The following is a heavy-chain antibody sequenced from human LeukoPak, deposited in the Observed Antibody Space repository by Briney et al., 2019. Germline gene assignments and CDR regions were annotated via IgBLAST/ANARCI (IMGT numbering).Heavy chain of an antibody. CDR1: GFTFSSYS. CDR2: ISSSSSYI. CDR3: AHNDDWTFAY. V-gene: IGHV3-21*01. Sequence: GGSLRLSCAASGFTFSSYSMNWVRQAPGKGLEWVSSISSSSSYIYYADSVKGRFTISRDNAKNSLYLQMNNLRVEDTALYFCAHNDDWTFAYWGQGTLVTVSS. D-gene: IGHD1-1*01. J-gene: IGHJ4*02.